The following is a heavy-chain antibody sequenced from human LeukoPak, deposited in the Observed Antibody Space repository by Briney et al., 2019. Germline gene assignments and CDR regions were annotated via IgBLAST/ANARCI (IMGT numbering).Heavy chain of an antibody. CDR1: GYTFTNYG. J-gene: IGHJ4*02. CDR3: ARRSAYGSGSYYVDY. CDR2: MNPNSGNT. V-gene: IGHV1-8*03. Sequence: ASVKVSCKASGYTFTNYGISWVRQATGQGLEWMGWMNPNSGNTGYAQKFQGRVTITRNTSITTTYMELSSLRSEDTAVYYCARRSAYGSGSYYVDYWGQGTLVTVSS. D-gene: IGHD3-10*01.